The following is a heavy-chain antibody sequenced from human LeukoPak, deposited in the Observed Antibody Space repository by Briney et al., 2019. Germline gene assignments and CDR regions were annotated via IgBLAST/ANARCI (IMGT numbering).Heavy chain of an antibody. V-gene: IGHV1-2*02. CDR3: ARGHQGYYHYMDV. J-gene: IGHJ6*03. CDR1: GYTFSAYY. Sequence: ASVKVSCKASGYTFSAYYLHWVRQAPGQGLEWMGWVNPNSGGTNYAQNYQGRVTMTRDTSISTAYVELSRLRPDDTAVFYCARGHQGYYHYMDVWGKGTTVTVSS. D-gene: IGHD2-2*01. CDR2: VNPNSGGT.